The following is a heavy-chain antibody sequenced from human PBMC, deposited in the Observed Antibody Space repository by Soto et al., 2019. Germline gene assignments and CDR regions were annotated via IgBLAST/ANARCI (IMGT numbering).Heavy chain of an antibody. CDR2: IWYDGSNK. Sequence: GGSLRLSCAASGFTFSSYGMHWVRQAPGKGLEWVAVIWYDGSNKYYADSVKGRFTISRDNSKNTLYLQMNSLRAEDTAVYYCATFYGSGMPQLFFWGQGTTVTVSS. CDR1: GFTFSSYG. V-gene: IGHV3-33*01. CDR3: ATFYGSGMPQLFF. D-gene: IGHD3-10*01. J-gene: IGHJ6*02.